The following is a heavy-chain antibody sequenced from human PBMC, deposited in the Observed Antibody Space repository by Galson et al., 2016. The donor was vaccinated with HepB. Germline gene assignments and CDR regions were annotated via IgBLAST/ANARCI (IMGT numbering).Heavy chain of an antibody. Sequence: SLRLSCAASGLTLSDYGMNWVRQAPGKGLEWVANIQHDGTKQYYVDSVKGRFAISRDNAKNSLYRQMNSLRAEDTSVYYCARDLDGEESSGWYYAFDLWGQGTMVTVSS. D-gene: IGHD6-19*01. J-gene: IGHJ3*01. CDR1: GLTLSDYG. CDR2: IQHDGTKQ. V-gene: IGHV3-7*03. CDR3: ARDLDGEESSGWYYAFDL.